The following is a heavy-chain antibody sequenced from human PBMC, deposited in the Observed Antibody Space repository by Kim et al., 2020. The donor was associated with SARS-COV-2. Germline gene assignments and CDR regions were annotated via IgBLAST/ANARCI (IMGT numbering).Heavy chain of an antibody. J-gene: IGHJ4*02. CDR2: IYYSGST. D-gene: IGHD1-20*01. V-gene: IGHV4-39*01. Sequence: SETLSLTCTVSGGSISSSSYYWGWIRQPPGKGLEWIGSIYYSGSTYYNPSLKSRVTISVDTSKNQFSLKLSSVTAADTAVYYCATRSGITGTDHYWGQGTLVTVSS. CDR3: ATRSGITGTDHY. CDR1: GGSISSSSYY.